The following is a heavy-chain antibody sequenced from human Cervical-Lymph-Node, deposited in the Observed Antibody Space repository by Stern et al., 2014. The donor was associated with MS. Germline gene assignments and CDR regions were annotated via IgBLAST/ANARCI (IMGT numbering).Heavy chain of an antibody. J-gene: IGHJ4*02. Sequence: QVQLQESGPGLVKPSDTLSLLCTVTGDSISSYFWGWIRQPPGKGLEWIGNVHYRGSTNYNPSLKSRVAISFDTSKTQFSLSLTSVTAADTAVYFCTRVFGGFADYWGQGTLVTVSS. V-gene: IGHV4-59*07. CDR1: GDSISSYF. D-gene: IGHD3-10*02. CDR3: TRVFGGFADY. CDR2: VHYRGST.